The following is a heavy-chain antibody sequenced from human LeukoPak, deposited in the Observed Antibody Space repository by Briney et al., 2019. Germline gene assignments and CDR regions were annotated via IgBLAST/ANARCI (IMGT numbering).Heavy chain of an antibody. D-gene: IGHD5-18*01. Sequence: GESLKISCKGSGYSFTSYWIGWVRPMPGKGLEWMGIIYPGDSDTRYSPSFQGQVTISADKSISTAYLQWSSLKASDTAMYYCARLLQDTAMVSGNWFDPWGQGTLVTVSS. J-gene: IGHJ5*02. CDR2: IYPGDSDT. V-gene: IGHV5-51*01. CDR1: GYSFTSYW. CDR3: ARLLQDTAMVSGNWFDP.